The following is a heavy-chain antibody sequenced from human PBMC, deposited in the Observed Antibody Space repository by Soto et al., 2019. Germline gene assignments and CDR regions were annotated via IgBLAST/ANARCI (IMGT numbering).Heavy chain of an antibody. CDR2: IKSKTDGGTP. D-gene: IGHD1-1*01. Sequence: EVQLVESGGGLVKPGGSLRLSCAASGFTFTNAWMSWVRQAPGKGLEWVGLIKSKTDGGTPEYPAPVKGRFTISRDDSKHTLSLQMDSLKHDDTGLYDCATERGITERVICASWGLGTLVTVSS. J-gene: IGHJ5*02. CDR1: GFTFTNAW. CDR3: ATERGITERVICAS. V-gene: IGHV3-15*01.